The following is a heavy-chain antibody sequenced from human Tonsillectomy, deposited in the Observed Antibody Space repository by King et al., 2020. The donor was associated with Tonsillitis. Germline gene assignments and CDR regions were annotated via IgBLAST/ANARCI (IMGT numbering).Heavy chain of an antibody. Sequence: TLKESGPVLVKPTETLTLTCTVSGFSLSNARMGVSWIRQPPGKALEWLAHIFSYDDKSYSTLLKSRVTISKETSKSQLVLSMTNMDPVDTATYYCARYYYDSSGYYNGYFDYWGQGTLVTVSS. V-gene: IGHV2-26*01. CDR1: GFSLSNARMG. CDR3: ARYYYDSSGYYNGYFDY. J-gene: IGHJ4*02. CDR2: IFSYDDK. D-gene: IGHD3-22*01.